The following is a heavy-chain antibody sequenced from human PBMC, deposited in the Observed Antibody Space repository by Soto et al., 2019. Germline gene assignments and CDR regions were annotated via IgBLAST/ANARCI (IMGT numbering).Heavy chain of an antibody. J-gene: IGHJ5*02. Sequence: QVQLVQSGAEVKKPGASVKVSCKASGYTFTGYYMHWVRQAPGQGLEWMGWINPNSGGTNYAQKFQVRVTMTRDTSISTAYMELSRLRSDDTAVYYCARDLTQWLVPGWFDPWGQGTLVTVSS. CDR3: ARDLTQWLVPGWFDP. CDR1: GYTFTGYY. CDR2: INPNSGGT. V-gene: IGHV1-2*02. D-gene: IGHD6-19*01.